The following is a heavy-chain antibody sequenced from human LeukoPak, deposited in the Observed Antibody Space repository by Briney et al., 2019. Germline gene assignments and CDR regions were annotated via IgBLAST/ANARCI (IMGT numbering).Heavy chain of an antibody. CDR3: ARDSGSSWREGLNY. D-gene: IGHD6-13*01. CDR1: GFTFSSDS. Sequence: GGSLRLSCAASGFTFSSDSMNWVRQAPGKGLEWVSSISSESSFIYYADSVKGRFTISRDNAKNSLYLQMNSLRAEGTAVYFCARDSGSSWREGLNYWGQGTLVTVSS. V-gene: IGHV3-21*01. J-gene: IGHJ4*02. CDR2: ISSESSFI.